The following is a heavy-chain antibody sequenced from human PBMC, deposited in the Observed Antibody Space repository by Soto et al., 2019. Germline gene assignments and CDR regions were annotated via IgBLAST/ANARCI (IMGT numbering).Heavy chain of an antibody. Sequence: GGSLRLSCAASGFTFSSYGMHWVRQAPGKGLEWVAVISYDGSNKYYADSVKGRFTISRDNSKNTLYLQMNSLRAEDTAVYYCAKDPQYSSSGWLSWGQGTLVTVSS. CDR2: ISYDGSNK. V-gene: IGHV3-30*18. CDR1: GFTFSSYG. CDR3: AKDPQYSSSGWLS. D-gene: IGHD6-19*01. J-gene: IGHJ4*02.